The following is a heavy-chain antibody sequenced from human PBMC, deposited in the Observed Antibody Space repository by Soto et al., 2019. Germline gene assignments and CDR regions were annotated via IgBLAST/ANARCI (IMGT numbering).Heavy chain of an antibody. CDR2: IYYSGST. CDR1: GGSISSGGYY. CDR3: AREVLYYYDSSGYYGYNWFDP. V-gene: IGHV4-31*03. D-gene: IGHD3-22*01. Sequence: VQLLESGPGLVKPSQTLSLTCTVSGGSISSGGYYWSWIRQHPGKGLEWIGYIYYSGSTYYNPSLKSRVTISVDTSKNQFSLKLSSVTAADTAVYYCAREVLYYYDSSGYYGYNWFDPWGQGTLVTVSS. J-gene: IGHJ5*02.